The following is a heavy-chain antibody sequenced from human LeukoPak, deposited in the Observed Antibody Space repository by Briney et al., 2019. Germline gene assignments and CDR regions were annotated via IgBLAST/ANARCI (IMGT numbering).Heavy chain of an antibody. V-gene: IGHV4-4*07. CDR3: ASSSTSRYYYYGMDV. D-gene: IGHD2-2*01. CDR1: GGSISSYY. CDR2: IYTSGST. J-gene: IGHJ6*02. Sequence: SKTLSLTCTVSGGSISSYYWSWIRQPAGKGLEWIGRIYTSGSTNYNPSLKSRVTMSVDTSKNQFSLKLSSVTAADTAVYYCASSSTSRYYYYGMDVWGQGTTVTVSS.